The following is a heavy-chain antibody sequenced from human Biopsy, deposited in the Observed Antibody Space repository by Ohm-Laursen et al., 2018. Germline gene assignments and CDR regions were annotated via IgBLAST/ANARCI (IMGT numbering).Heavy chain of an antibody. CDR1: GGSITGYE. J-gene: IGHJ3*02. CDR3: ARVEAGTYDALDI. D-gene: IGHD1-26*01. V-gene: IGHV4-59*01. Sequence: GTLSLTCRVSGGSITGYEWSWIRLPPGKGLEWIGYIYYSGGTKYNPSLASRVTFSVDMSKSQFSLKLYSVTAADTAVYYCARVEAGTYDALDIWGQGTLVAVSA. CDR2: IYYSGGT.